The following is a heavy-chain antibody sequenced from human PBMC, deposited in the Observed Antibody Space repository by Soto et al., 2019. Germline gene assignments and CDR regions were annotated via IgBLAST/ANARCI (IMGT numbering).Heavy chain of an antibody. J-gene: IGHJ6*03. CDR2: IWYDGSHK. D-gene: IGHD5-12*01. CDR3: AKAGYDPAGGVHYYYYYMDV. V-gene: IGHV3-33*06. CDR1: GFTFSSYG. Sequence: GGSLRLSCAASGFTFSSYGMHWVRQAPGKGLEWVAVIWYDGSHKYYADSVKGRFTISRDNSKNTLYLQMNSLRAEDTAVYYCAKAGYDPAGGVHYYYYYMDVWGKGTTVTVSS.